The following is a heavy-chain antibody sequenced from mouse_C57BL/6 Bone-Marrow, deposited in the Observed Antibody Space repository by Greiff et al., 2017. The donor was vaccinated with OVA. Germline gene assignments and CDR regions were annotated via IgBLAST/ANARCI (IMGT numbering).Heavy chain of an antibody. CDR3: ASPIYGSSPYWYFDV. V-gene: IGHV1-53*01. Sequence: QVQLQQPGTELVKPGASVKLSCKASGYTFTGYWMHWVKQRPGQGLEWIGNINPSNGGTNYNEKFKSKATLTVDKSSSTAYMQLSSLTSEDSAVYYCASPIYGSSPYWYFDVWGTGTTVTVSS. J-gene: IGHJ1*03. CDR1: GYTFTGYW. CDR2: INPSNGGT. D-gene: IGHD1-1*01.